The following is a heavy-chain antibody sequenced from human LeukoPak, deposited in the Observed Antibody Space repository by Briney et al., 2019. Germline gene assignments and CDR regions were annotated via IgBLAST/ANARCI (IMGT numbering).Heavy chain of an antibody. CDR1: GFIFSNYA. D-gene: IGHD6-13*01. CDR3: AKDRSSWYYPFDY. J-gene: IGHJ4*02. V-gene: IGHV3-23*01. CDR2: ISGGGYNT. Sequence: PGGSLRLSCAASGFIFSNYAINWVRQAPGKGLEWVSAISGGGYNTYYADSVKGRFTMSRDNSKNTVYLQTDSLRAEDTAIYYCAKDRSSWYYPFDYWGQGTLVTVSS.